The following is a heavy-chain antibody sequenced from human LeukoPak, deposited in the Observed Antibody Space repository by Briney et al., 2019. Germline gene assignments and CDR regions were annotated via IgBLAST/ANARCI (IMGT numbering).Heavy chain of an antibody. CDR3: ATWTDYYYGMDV. CDR2: IYYSGST. D-gene: IGHD3/OR15-3a*01. CDR1: GGSISSYY. V-gene: IGHV4-59*01. Sequence: SETLSLTCTVSGGSISSYYWSWIRQPPGKGLEWIGYIYYSGSTNYNPSLKSRVTISVDTSKNQFSLKLSSVTAADTAVYYCATWTDYYYGMDVWGQGTTVTVSS. J-gene: IGHJ6*02.